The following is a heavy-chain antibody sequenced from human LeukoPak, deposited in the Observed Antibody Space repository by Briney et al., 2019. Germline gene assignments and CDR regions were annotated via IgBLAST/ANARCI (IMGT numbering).Heavy chain of an antibody. Sequence: PGGSLRLSCAASGFTFSSYSMHWVRQAPGKGLEWVAFIRYDGSNKYYADSVKGRFTISRDNSKNTLYLQMNSLRAEDTAVYYCAKAETAEWYFDYWGQGTLVTVSS. CDR2: IRYDGSNK. CDR3: AKAETAEWYFDY. D-gene: IGHD3-3*01. J-gene: IGHJ4*02. V-gene: IGHV3-30*02. CDR1: GFTFSSYS.